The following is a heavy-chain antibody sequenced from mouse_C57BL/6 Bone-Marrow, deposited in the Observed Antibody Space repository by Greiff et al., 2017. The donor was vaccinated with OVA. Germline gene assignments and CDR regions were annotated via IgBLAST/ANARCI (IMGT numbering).Heavy chain of an antibody. Sequence: VQLQQPGAELVMPGASVKLSCKASGYTFTSYWMHWVKQRPGQGLEWIGEIDPSDSYTNYNQKFTGKSTLTVDQSSSTAYMQLSSLASEDAAVYYCAGIGPSMDYWGQGTSVTVSS. CDR2: IDPSDSYT. CDR1: GYTFTSYW. CDR3: AGIGPSMDY. J-gene: IGHJ4*01. D-gene: IGHD2-14*01. V-gene: IGHV1-69*01.